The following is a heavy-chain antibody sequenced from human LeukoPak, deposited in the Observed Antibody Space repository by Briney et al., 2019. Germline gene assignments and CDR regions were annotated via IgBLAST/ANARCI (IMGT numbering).Heavy chain of an antibody. CDR2: ISGSGGST. CDR3: AKDKRAMVYNFDY. V-gene: IGHV3-23*01. CDR1: GFTFSSYA. J-gene: IGHJ4*02. D-gene: IGHD5-18*01. Sequence: GGSLRLSCAASGFTFSSYAMSWVRQAPGKGLEWVSAISGSGGSTYYADSVKSRFTISRDNSKNTLYLQMNSLRAEDTAVYYCAKDKRAMVYNFDYWGQGTLVTVSS.